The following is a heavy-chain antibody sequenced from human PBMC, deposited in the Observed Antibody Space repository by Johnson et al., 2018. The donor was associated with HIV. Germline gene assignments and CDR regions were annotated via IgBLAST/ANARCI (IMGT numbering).Heavy chain of an antibody. J-gene: IGHJ3*02. Sequence: VQLVESGGGLVQPGGSLRLSCTASGFTFSRYWMSWVRQAPGKGLEWVATIKQDGSEKYYVASMKGRFPISRDNAKNSLYLQMNSLRAEDTAVYYCAMPSMVQGGPDAFDIWGQGTMVTVSS. CDR2: IKQDGSEK. D-gene: IGHD3-10*01. V-gene: IGHV3-7*05. CDR1: GFTFSRYW. CDR3: AMPSMVQGGPDAFDI.